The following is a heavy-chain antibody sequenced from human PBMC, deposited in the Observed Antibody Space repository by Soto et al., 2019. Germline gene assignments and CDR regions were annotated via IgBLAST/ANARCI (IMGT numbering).Heavy chain of an antibody. CDR1: GYTFTNHA. CDR3: ARDLTPLRYFDWSIRAGYFDY. Sequence: GASVKVSCKASGYTFTNHAIHWVRQAPGQGLEWMGWINAGKGDTKYPQRFQGRVTITRDTSASAAYMELSRLRSDDTAVYYCARDLTPLRYFDWSIRAGYFDYWGQGTLVTVSS. V-gene: IGHV1-3*01. D-gene: IGHD3-9*01. J-gene: IGHJ4*02. CDR2: INAGKGDT.